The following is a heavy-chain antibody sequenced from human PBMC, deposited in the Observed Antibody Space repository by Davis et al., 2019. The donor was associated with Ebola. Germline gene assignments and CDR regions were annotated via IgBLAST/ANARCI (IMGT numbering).Heavy chain of an antibody. CDR1: GGSISSYY. CDR3: ARGAGSGWYYFDY. V-gene: IGHV4-59*01. J-gene: IGHJ4*02. Sequence: SETLSLTCTVSGGSISSYYWSWIRQPPGKGLEWIGYIYYSGSTNYNPSLKSRVTISVDTSKNQFSLKLSSVTAADTAVYYCARGAGSGWYYFDYWGQGTLVTVSS. D-gene: IGHD6-19*01. CDR2: IYYSGST.